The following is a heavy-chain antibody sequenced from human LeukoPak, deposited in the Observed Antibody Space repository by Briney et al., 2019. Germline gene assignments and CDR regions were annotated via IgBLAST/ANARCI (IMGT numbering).Heavy chain of an antibody. D-gene: IGHD1-26*01. V-gene: IGHV4-38-2*02. CDR3: ARRGSYYYYYYMDV. Sequence: ASETLSLTCTVSGYSISSGYYWGWIRQPPGKGLEWIGSIYHSGSTYYNPSLKSRVTISVDTSKNQFSLKLSSVTAADTAVYYCARRGSYYYYYYMDVWGKGTTVTVSS. CDR1: GYSISSGYY. CDR2: IYHSGST. J-gene: IGHJ6*03.